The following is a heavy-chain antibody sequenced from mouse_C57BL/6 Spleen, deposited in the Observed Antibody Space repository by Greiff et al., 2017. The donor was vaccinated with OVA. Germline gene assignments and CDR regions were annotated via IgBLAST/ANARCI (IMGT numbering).Heavy chain of an antibody. CDR2: IDPENGDT. Sequence: VQLQQSGAELVRPGASVKLSCTASGFNIKDDYMHWVKQRPEQGLEWIGWIDPENGDTEYASKFQGKATITADTSSNTAYLQLSSLTSEDTAVYYCTTGGLAWFAYWGQGTLVTVSA. CDR1: GFNIKDDY. D-gene: IGHD6-1*01. V-gene: IGHV14-4*01. CDR3: TTGGLAWFAY. J-gene: IGHJ3*01.